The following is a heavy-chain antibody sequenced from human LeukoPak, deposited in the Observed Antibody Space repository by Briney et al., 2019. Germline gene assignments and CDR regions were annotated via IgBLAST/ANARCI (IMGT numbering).Heavy chain of an antibody. V-gene: IGHV3-30*04. J-gene: IGHJ4*02. CDR3: TKAYDSWIGSFYDY. CDR1: GFTFSSYA. CDR2: ISNNGRNK. D-gene: IGHD3-3*01. Sequence: TGGSLRLSCAASGFTFSSYAIHWVRQAPGKGLEWVAFISNNGRNKDYADSVKGRFTISRDNSKNALYLQINSLRPEDTAVYYCTKAYDSWIGSFYDYWGRGTQVTVSS.